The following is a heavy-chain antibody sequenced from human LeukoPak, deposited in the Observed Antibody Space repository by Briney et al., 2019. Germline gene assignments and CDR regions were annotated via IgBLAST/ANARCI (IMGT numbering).Heavy chain of an antibody. V-gene: IGHV4-59*11. CDR2: IYYSGST. Sequence: SKTLSLTCTVSGGSISSHYWSWIRQPPGKGLEWIGYIYYSGSTNYNPSLKSRVTISVDTSKNQFSLKLSSVTAADTAVYYCARGPLFDYWGQGTLVTVSS. CDR1: GGSISSHY. D-gene: IGHD3-10*02. CDR3: ARGPLFDY. J-gene: IGHJ4*02.